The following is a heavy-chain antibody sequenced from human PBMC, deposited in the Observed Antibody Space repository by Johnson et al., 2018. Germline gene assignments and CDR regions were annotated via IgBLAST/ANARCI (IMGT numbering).Heavy chain of an antibody. Sequence: QVQLQESGPGLVKPSETLSLTCTVSGGSISSYYWSWIRQPPGKGLEWIGYIYYSGSTNYNPSLKSRVTISVDTSKNQFSLKLSSVTAADTAVYYCASGRYYDFWSGYSTYYYYGMDVWGQGTTVTVSS. D-gene: IGHD3-3*01. CDR3: ASGRYYDFWSGYSTYYYYGMDV. CDR2: IYYSGST. V-gene: IGHV4-59*01. CDR1: GGSISSYY. J-gene: IGHJ6*02.